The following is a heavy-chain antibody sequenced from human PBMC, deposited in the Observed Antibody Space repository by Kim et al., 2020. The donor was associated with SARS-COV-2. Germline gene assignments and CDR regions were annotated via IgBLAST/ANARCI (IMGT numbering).Heavy chain of an antibody. CDR2: IKNKIDGGTI. CDR1: GFTFSNAW. J-gene: IGHJ6*02. D-gene: IGHD3-10*01. V-gene: IGHV3-15*01. Sequence: GGSLRLSCAASGFTFSNAWMSWVRQAPGKGLEWVGRIKNKIDGGTIDYAAPVRGRFTISRDDSKATVYLQMHNLKTEVTGVYYCATVYGRYYYAKDVWG. CDR3: ATVYGRYYYAKDV.